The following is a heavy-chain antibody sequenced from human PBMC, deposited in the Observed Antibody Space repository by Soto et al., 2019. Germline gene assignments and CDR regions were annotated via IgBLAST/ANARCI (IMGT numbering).Heavy chain of an antibody. V-gene: IGHV4-34*01. CDR1: GGSFSGYY. CDR3: ARGMQVKEPTHPLGYAGAQRRYNSGGFRGWFDP. D-gene: IGHD2-2*01. CDR2: INHSGST. J-gene: IGHJ5*02. Sequence: SETLSLTCAVYGGSFSGYYWSWIRQPPGKGLEWIGEINHSGSTNYNPSLKSRVTISVDTSKNQFSLKLSSVTAADTAVYYCARGMQVKEPTHPLGYAGAQRRYNSGGFRGWFDPWGQGTLVTVSS.